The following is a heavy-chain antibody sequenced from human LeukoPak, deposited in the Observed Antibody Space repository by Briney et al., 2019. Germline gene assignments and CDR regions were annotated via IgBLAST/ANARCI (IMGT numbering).Heavy chain of an antibody. CDR3: AKAPYSSGWPFDY. J-gene: IGHJ4*02. V-gene: IGHV3-33*06. CDR1: GFTFSSYG. CDR2: IWYDGSNK. Sequence: GGSLRLSCAASGFTFSSYGMHWVRQAPGKGLEWVAVIWYDGSNKYYADSVKGRFTISRDNSKNTLYLQMNSLRAEDTAVYCCAKAPYSSGWPFDYWGQGTLVTVSS. D-gene: IGHD6-19*01.